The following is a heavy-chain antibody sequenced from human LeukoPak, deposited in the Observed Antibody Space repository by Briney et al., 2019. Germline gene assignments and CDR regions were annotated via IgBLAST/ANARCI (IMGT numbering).Heavy chain of an antibody. V-gene: IGHV4-59*01. CDR3: ARTTTTVTTSGLFDY. CDR2: IYYSGST. D-gene: IGHD4-17*01. CDR1: GGSISSYY. Sequence: SETLSLTRTVSGGSISSYYWSWIRQPPGKGLEWIGYIYYSGSTNYNPSLKSRVTISVDTSKNQFSLKLSSVTAADTAVYYCARTTTTVTTSGLFDYWGQGTLVTVSS. J-gene: IGHJ4*02.